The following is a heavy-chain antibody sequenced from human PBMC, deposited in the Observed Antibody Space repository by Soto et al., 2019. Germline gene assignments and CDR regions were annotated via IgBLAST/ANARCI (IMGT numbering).Heavy chain of an antibody. CDR2: ISGSGGST. J-gene: IGHJ4*02. Sequence: GGSLRLSCAASGFTFSSYAMSWVRQAPGKGLEWVSAISGSGGSTYYADSVKGRLTISRDNSKNTLYLQMNSLRAEDTAVYYCAKELVVVLYCSGGSCPLDYWGQGTLVTVSS. D-gene: IGHD2-15*01. CDR3: AKELVVVLYCSGGSCPLDY. V-gene: IGHV3-23*01. CDR1: GFTFSSYA.